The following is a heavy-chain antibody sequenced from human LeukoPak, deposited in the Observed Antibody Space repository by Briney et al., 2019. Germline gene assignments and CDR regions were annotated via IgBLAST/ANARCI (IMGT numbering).Heavy chain of an antibody. CDR1: GGSVSSGSYF. CDR3: ARAGYSFGLDY. CDR2: ISYTGST. D-gene: IGHD5-18*01. Sequence: SETLSLTCTVSGGSVSSGSYFWSWVRQPPGKGLEWIAYISYTGSTNYNSSLKSRVTISLDTSKNHFSLKLRSVTAADTAVYYCARAGYSFGLDYWGQGTLVTVSS. V-gene: IGHV4-61*03. J-gene: IGHJ4*02.